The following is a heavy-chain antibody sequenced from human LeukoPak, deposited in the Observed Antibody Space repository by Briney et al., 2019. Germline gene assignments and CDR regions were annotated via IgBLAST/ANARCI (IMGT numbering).Heavy chain of an antibody. V-gene: IGHV3-30*18. J-gene: IGHJ6*02. CDR1: GFTFSSYD. D-gene: IGHD3-3*01. Sequence: PGGSLRLSCAASGFTFSSYDMHWVRQAPGKGLEWVAVISHDGNDRYYADSVKGRFTVSRDHSKSTLYLQMNSLRAEDTAVYYCAKVMEDSARYYGNYYYYGMDVWGQGTTVTVSS. CDR3: AKVMEDSARYYGNYYYYGMDV. CDR2: ISHDGNDR.